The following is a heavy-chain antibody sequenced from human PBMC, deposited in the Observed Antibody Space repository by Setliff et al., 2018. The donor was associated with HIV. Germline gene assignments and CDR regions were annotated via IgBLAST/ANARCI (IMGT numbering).Heavy chain of an antibody. CDR2: IYTSGST. CDR3: ARARFGETYGDYYYYGMDV. Sequence: SETLSLTCTVSGGSISSGSYYWSWIRQPAGKGLEWIGHIYTSGSTNYNPSLKSRVTISVDTSKNYFSLMLSSVTAADTAVYYCARARFGETYGDYYYYGMDVWGQGTTVTVSS. CDR1: GGSISSGSYY. V-gene: IGHV4-61*09. J-gene: IGHJ6*02. D-gene: IGHD3-10*01.